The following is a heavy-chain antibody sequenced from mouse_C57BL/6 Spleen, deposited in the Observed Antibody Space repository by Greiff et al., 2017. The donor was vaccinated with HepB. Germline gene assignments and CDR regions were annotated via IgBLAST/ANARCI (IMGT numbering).Heavy chain of an antibody. V-gene: IGHV5-4*01. Sequence: EVKVVESGGGLVKPGGSLKLSCAASGFTFSSYAMSWVRQTPEKRLEWVATISDGGSYTYYPDNVKGRFTISRDNAKNNLYLQMSHLKSEDTAMYYCARDRDGVLFDYWGQGTTLTVSS. D-gene: IGHD2-3*01. CDR1: GFTFSSYA. CDR2: ISDGGSYT. J-gene: IGHJ2*01. CDR3: ARDRDGVLFDY.